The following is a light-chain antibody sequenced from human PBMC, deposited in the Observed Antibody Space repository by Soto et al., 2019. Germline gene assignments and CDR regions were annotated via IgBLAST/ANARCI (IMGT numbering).Light chain of an antibody. CDR2: ANN. J-gene: IGLJ3*02. V-gene: IGLV1-40*01. Sequence: QSVLTQPPSVSGAPGQRVTISCAGIDSNIGAGFGVHWYQLLPGTAPKLLIYANNNRPSGVPDRVSGSMSATSASLAITGLQAEDEADYYCQSYDSSEVVFGGGTKLTVL. CDR3: QSYDSSEVV. CDR1: DSNIGAGFG.